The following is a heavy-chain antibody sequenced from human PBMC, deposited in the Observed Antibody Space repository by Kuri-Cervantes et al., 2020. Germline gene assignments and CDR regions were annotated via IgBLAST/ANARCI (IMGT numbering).Heavy chain of an antibody. CDR3: ARVTVTTIASFDY. D-gene: IGHD4-17*01. CDR1: GGSISSYD. Sequence: SETLTLTCTVSGGSISSYDRSWIRQAPRKGLEWIGYIYYSGSTNYNPSLKSRVIITSDTTKNQFSLKLSSVTAADTAVYYCARVTVTTIASFDYWGQGTLVTVSS. CDR2: IYYSGST. J-gene: IGHJ4*02. V-gene: IGHV4-59*08.